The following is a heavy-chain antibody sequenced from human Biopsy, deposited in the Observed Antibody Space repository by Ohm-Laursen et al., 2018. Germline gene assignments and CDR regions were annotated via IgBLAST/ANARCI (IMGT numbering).Heavy chain of an antibody. V-gene: IGHV1-69*04. CDR1: GGIFSSYA. CDR3: AREYPEGDV. D-gene: IGHD2-2*02. J-gene: IGHJ6*02. Sequence: SSVKVSCKASGGIFSSYAMSWVRQAPGQGLEWMGRIIPLLGITNYAQKFQVRVTISADKSTSTAYMELISLRSGDTAVDYCAREYPEGDVWGQGTTVTVSS. CDR2: IIPLLGIT.